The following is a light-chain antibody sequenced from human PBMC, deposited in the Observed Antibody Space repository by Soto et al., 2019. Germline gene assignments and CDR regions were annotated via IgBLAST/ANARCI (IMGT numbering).Light chain of an antibody. CDR1: SANIGTNY. J-gene: IGLJ1*01. CDR2: SNN. CDR3: ASWDGSLNGRFV. Sequence: QSVLTQPPSVSGTPGQGVTISCSGVSANIGTNYVNWYRQLPGTAPKLLIHSNNQRPAGVPDRSSGSKSGTSASLAISGLRSEDEAEYFCASWDGSLNGRFVFGSGTKVTVL. V-gene: IGLV1-47*02.